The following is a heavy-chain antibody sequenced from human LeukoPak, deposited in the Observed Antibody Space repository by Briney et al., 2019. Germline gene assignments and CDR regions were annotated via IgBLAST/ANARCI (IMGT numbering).Heavy chain of an antibody. CDR2: ISGGGGGT. J-gene: IGHJ4*02. CDR1: GFTFSSYA. Sequence: PGGSLRLSCAASGFTFSSYAMSWVRQAPGKGLEWVSAISGGGGGTYYADSVEGRFTISRDNSKNTLYLQMNSLRTEDTAVYYCAKEGGLGYCSTTSCAFAHWGRGTLVTVSS. V-gene: IGHV3-23*01. D-gene: IGHD2-2*01. CDR3: AKEGGLGYCSTTSCAFAH.